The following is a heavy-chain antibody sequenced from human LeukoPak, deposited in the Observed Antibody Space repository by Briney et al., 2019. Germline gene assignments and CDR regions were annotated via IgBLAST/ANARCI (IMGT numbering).Heavy chain of an antibody. CDR3: ARGAGLLTGEAFDI. J-gene: IGHJ3*02. V-gene: IGHV4-4*07. Sequence: SETLSLTCTVSGGSINNYYWSWIRQPAGKGLEWIGRIYSSGITNYNPSLKSRVTMSVTTSKNQFSLKLSSVTAADMAMYYCARGAGLLTGEAFDIWGQGTVVTVSS. CDR2: IYSSGIT. CDR1: GGSINNYY. D-gene: IGHD7-27*01.